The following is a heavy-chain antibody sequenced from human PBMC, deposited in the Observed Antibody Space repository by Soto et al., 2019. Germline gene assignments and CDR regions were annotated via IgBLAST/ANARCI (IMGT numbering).Heavy chain of an antibody. CDR2: IYRGFST. D-gene: IGHD6-25*01. CDR3: ARDRSDSSRADSFDV. J-gene: IGHJ3*01. CDR1: GFNVSHNY. V-gene: IGHV3-53*01. Sequence: PVGSLRLSCVVSGFNVSHNYMSWVRQAPGMGLEWVSVIYRGFSTFYADSVKGRFTISRDDSKNTVYLQMNSLRAEDTAVYYCARDRSDSSRADSFDVWGQVTMVTVSS.